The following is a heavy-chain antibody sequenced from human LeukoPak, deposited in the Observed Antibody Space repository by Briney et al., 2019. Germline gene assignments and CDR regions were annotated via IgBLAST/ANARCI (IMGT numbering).Heavy chain of an antibody. CDR1: DVSITSSY. V-gene: IGHV4-59*01. CDR2: SDNSGST. D-gene: IGHD3-10*01. J-gene: IGHJ1*01. CDR3: ARGIWFGEGYYF. Sequence: SETLSLTCSVSDVSITSSYWSWVRLPPGKGLEWIGYSDNSGSTHYNPSLKSRLTISVDKAKNQFSLKVTSVTAADTAVYCCARGIWFGEGYYF.